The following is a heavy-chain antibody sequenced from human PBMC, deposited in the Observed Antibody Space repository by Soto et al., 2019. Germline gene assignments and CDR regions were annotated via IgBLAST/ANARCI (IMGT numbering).Heavy chain of an antibody. V-gene: IGHV3-33*01. CDR1: GFTFNNYG. CDR3: AGDLSDY. CDR2: VWYDGSNK. Sequence: QVQLVESGGGVVQPGTSLRLSCAASGFTFNNYGMHWVRQAPGKGLEWVAIVWYDGSNKYYAESVKGRFTISRYNSKNARYLQTNCVRVDDSAVYYCAGDLSDYWGQGTLVTVSS. J-gene: IGHJ4*02.